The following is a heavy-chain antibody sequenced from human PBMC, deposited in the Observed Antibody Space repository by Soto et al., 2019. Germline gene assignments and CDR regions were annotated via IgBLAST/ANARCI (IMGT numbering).Heavy chain of an antibody. CDR3: ATQSRRGSSSSAYYMDV. CDR2: TYYRSKWYN. D-gene: IGHD6-6*01. Sequence: PSQTLSLTCAISGDSVSSNSAAWNWIRQSPSRGLEWLGRTYYRSKWYNDYAVSVKSRITINPDTSKNQFSLQLSSVTPEDTAVYYCATQSRRGSSSSAYYMDVWGKGTTVTVSS. V-gene: IGHV6-1*01. J-gene: IGHJ6*03. CDR1: GDSVSSNSAA.